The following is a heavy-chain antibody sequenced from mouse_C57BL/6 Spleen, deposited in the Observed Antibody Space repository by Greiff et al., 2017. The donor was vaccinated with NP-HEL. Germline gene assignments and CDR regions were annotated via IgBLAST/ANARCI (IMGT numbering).Heavy chain of an antibody. J-gene: IGHJ2*01. V-gene: IGHV14-3*01. CDR3: IYYDYDGYYFDY. D-gene: IGHD2-4*01. CDR1: GFNIKNTY. CDR2: IDPANGNT. Sequence: EVQLQQSVAELVRPGASVKLSCTASGFNIKNTYMHWVKQRPEQGLEWIGRIDPANGNTKYAPKFQGKAPITDDTSSNTAYLQLSSLPSEDTAIYYCIYYDYDGYYFDYWGQGTTLTVSS.